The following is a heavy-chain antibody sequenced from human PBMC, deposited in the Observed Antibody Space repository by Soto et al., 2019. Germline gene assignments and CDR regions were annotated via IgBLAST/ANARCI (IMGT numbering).Heavy chain of an antibody. J-gene: IGHJ4*02. CDR1: GLTVSRNY. V-gene: IGHV3-53*02. CDR2: VYSGGST. Sequence: EVQLVETGGGLIQPGGSLRLSCAASGLTVSRNYMSWVHQAPGKGLEWVSYVYSGGSTFYADSVKGRITISRDKSNNPLYLQMTSLRAEDTAVYYCAIGGDSGWSPMDHWGQGTLVIVSS. CDR3: AIGGDSGWSPMDH. D-gene: IGHD6-19*01.